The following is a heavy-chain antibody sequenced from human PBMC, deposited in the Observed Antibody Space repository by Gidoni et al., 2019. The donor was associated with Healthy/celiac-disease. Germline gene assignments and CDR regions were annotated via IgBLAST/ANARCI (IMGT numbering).Heavy chain of an antibody. CDR2: SNPNSGGT. Sequence: QVQLVQSGAEVQKPGASVKVSCPASGYPFTGSYMHWVQQAPGQGLEWMGRSNPNSGGTNYAQKFQGRVTMTRDTSNSTAYMELSRLRSDDTAVYYWARDWRSRFQRPLTIFGLAVNWFDPWGQGTLVTVSS. CDR3: ARDWRSRFQRPLTIFGLAVNWFDP. V-gene: IGHV1-2*06. CDR1: GYPFTGSY. D-gene: IGHD3-9*01. J-gene: IGHJ5*02.